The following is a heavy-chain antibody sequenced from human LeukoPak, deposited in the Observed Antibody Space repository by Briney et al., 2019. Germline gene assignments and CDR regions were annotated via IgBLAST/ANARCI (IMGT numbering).Heavy chain of an antibody. D-gene: IGHD6-19*01. V-gene: IGHV3-48*03. Sequence: GGSLRLSCAASGFILSSQEMNWVRQAPGKGLEWVSYISASGGGSTIYYADSVKGRFTLSRDNAKNSLYLQMNSLRAEDTAVYYCARGWVAGQHFVNWGQGTLVTVSS. CDR1: GFILSSQE. J-gene: IGHJ4*02. CDR2: ISASGGGSTI. CDR3: ARGWVAGQHFVN.